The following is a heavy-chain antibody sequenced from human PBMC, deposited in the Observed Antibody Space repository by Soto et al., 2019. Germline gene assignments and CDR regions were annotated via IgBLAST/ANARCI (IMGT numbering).Heavy chain of an antibody. V-gene: IGHV4-31*03. CDR3: ARAFSGYSYYRY. D-gene: IGHD5-18*01. J-gene: IGHJ4*02. Sequence: SETLSLTCTVSGGSISSGGYYWSWIRQHPGKGLEWIGYIYYSGSTYYNPSLKSRVTISVDTSKNQFSLKLSSVTAADTAVYYCARAFSGYSYYRYWGQGTLVTVSS. CDR1: GGSISSGGYY. CDR2: IYYSGST.